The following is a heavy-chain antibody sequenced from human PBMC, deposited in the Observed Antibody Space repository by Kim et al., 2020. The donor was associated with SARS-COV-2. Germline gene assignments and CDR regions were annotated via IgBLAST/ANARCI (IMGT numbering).Heavy chain of an antibody. D-gene: IGHD3-10*01. V-gene: IGHV3-48*02. CDR3: ARPTMVRGGIGY. Sequence: YYADSVKGRFTISRDNAKNALYLQMNSRRDEDTAVYYCARPTMVRGGIGYWGQGTLVTVSS. J-gene: IGHJ4*02.